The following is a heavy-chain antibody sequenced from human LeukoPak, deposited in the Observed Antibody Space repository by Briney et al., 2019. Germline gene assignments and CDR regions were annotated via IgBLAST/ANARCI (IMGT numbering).Heavy chain of an antibody. CDR3: ARGYFDSSGYSNPFDY. J-gene: IGHJ4*02. V-gene: IGHV4-59*01. D-gene: IGHD3-22*01. Sequence: SETLSLTCSVSGGTISSSYWSWMRQPPGKGLEWIGYIHYSGTTRYNPSLQSRVTISVDTSKNQFSLNLRSVTAADTAVYYCARGYFDSSGYSNPFDYWGQGTLVTVSS. CDR1: GGTISSSY. CDR2: IHYSGTT.